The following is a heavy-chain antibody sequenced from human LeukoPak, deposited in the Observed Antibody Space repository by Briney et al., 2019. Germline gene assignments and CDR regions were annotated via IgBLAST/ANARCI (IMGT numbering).Heavy chain of an antibody. CDR1: GFTFSSYS. V-gene: IGHV3-21*01. J-gene: IGHJ3*02. CDR2: ISSSSYI. Sequence: GGSLRLSCAASGFTFSSYSMNWVRQAPGKGLEWVSSISSSSYIYYADSVKGRFTISRDNAKNSLYLQMNSLRAEDTAVYYCARGIAARPRLGDAFDIWGQGTMVTVSS. CDR3: ARGIAARPRLGDAFDI. D-gene: IGHD6-6*01.